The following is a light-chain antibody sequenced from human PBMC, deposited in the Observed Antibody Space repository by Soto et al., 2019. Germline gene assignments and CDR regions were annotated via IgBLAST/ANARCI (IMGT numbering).Light chain of an antibody. CDR3: SSYTNSNTL. CDR1: SSDVGGYNY. J-gene: IGLJ1*01. V-gene: IGLV2-14*01. Sequence: QSVLTQPASVSGSPGQSITISCTGTSSDVGGYNYVSWFQQYAGKAPKLMIYEVSNRPSGVSSRFSGSKSGNTASLTISGLQAEDEADYYCSSYTNSNTLFGTGTKVTVL. CDR2: EVS.